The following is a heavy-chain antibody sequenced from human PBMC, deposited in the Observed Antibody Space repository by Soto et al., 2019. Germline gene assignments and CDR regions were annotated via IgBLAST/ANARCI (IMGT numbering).Heavy chain of an antibody. D-gene: IGHD6-19*01. J-gene: IGHJ2*01. Sequence: QVQLVQSGAEVRKPGSSVKVSCKASGGTFSRHAISWVRQAPGQGLEWMGGIIPIFGTANHAQKFQGRVTIIADESTSTVYMELSSLRSEDTAMYYCARSGYSSGWYHWYFDFWGRGTLVTVSS. CDR2: IIPIFGTA. V-gene: IGHV1-69*01. CDR1: GGTFSRHA. CDR3: ARSGYSSGWYHWYFDF.